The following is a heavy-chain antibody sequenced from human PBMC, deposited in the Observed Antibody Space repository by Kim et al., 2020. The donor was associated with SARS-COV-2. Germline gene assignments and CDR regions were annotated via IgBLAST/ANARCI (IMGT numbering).Heavy chain of an antibody. Sequence: SETLSLTCAVYGGSFSGYYWSWIRQPPGKGLEWIGEINHSGSTNYNPSLKSRVTISVDTSKNQFSLKLSSVTAADTAVYYCASEIQLWLLGAFDIWGQGTMVTVSS. CDR3: ASEIQLWLLGAFDI. D-gene: IGHD5-18*01. CDR2: INHSGST. V-gene: IGHV4-34*01. J-gene: IGHJ3*02. CDR1: GGSFSGYY.